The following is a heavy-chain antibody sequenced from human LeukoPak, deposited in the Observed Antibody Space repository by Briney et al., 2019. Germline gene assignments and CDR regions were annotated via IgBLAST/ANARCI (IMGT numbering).Heavy chain of an antibody. Sequence: PSETLSLTCTVSGGSINNGGYYWSWIRQPPGKGLEWIGYIYYSGSTNYNPSLKSRVTISVDTSKNQFSLKLSSVTAADTAVYYCARHITRAPNWFDPWGQGTLVTVSS. J-gene: IGHJ5*02. CDR3: ARHITRAPNWFDP. D-gene: IGHD2-21*01. CDR1: GGSINNGGYY. V-gene: IGHV4-61*08. CDR2: IYYSGST.